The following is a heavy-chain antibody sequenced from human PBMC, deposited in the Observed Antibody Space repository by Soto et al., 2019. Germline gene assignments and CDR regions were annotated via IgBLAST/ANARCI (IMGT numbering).Heavy chain of an antibody. CDR3: ATFDSSGYYSDFDY. J-gene: IGHJ4*02. CDR2: IWYDGSNK. D-gene: IGHD3-22*01. Sequence: GGSLRLSCAASGFTFSSYGMHWVRQAPGKGLEWVAVIWYDGSNKYYADSVKGRFTISRDNSKNTLYLQMNSLRAEDTAVYYCATFDSSGYYSDFDYWGQGTLVTVSS. V-gene: IGHV3-33*01. CDR1: GFTFSSYG.